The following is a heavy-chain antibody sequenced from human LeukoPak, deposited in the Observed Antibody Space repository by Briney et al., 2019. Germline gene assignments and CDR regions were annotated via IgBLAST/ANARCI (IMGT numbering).Heavy chain of an antibody. CDR3: TTENGAFSPFGF. D-gene: IGHD2-8*01. J-gene: IGHJ4*02. CDR2: ISLSGLT. CDR1: VGSITTTNL. Sequence: SETLSLTCGVSVGSITTTNLWRWVRQAPGQGLEWIGEISLSGLTNYNSSLSSRVTISLDRAKNHLSLNLRSVTAADTAIYYCTTENGAFSPFGFWGQGTVVTVSS. V-gene: IGHV4-4*02.